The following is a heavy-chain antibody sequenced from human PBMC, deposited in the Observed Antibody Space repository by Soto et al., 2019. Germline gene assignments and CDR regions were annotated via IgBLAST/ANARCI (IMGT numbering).Heavy chain of an antibody. Sequence: QVQLQESGPGLVKPSETLSLTCTVSGGSISSYYWSWIRQPPGKGLEWIGYIYYSGSNNYNPSLKSRVTISVDTSKNQFSLKLSSVTAADTAVYYCARDCSSTSCYRRFDLWGRGTLVTVSS. D-gene: IGHD2-2*01. J-gene: IGHJ2*01. V-gene: IGHV4-59*01. CDR2: IYYSGSN. CDR1: GGSISSYY. CDR3: ARDCSSTSCYRRFDL.